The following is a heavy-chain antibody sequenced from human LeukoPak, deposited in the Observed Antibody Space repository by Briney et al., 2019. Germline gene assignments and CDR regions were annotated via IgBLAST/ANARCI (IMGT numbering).Heavy chain of an antibody. Sequence: ASVKVSCKASGYTFTGYYMHWVRQAPGQGLEWMEWINPNSGGTNYAQKFQGWVTMTRDTSISTAYMELSRLRSDDTAVYYCARLDYSDYPGPFDIWGQGTMVTVSS. CDR2: INPNSGGT. CDR1: GYTFTGYY. V-gene: IGHV1-2*04. J-gene: IGHJ3*02. D-gene: IGHD4-11*01. CDR3: ARLDYSDYPGPFDI.